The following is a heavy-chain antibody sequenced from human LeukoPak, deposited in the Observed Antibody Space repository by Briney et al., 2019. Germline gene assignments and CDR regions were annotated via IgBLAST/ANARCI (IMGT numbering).Heavy chain of an antibody. Sequence: GGSLRLSCAASGFSFSDYWMRWVRQALGRGLEWVGNINQDGSQNSSVDSVKGRFTISRDNAKNSLYLQMNSLGAEDTALYYCAREVTASSFDILGQGTMVTVSS. CDR2: INQDGSQN. CDR1: GFSFSDYW. D-gene: IGHD2-21*02. CDR3: AREVTASSFDI. J-gene: IGHJ3*02. V-gene: IGHV3-7*01.